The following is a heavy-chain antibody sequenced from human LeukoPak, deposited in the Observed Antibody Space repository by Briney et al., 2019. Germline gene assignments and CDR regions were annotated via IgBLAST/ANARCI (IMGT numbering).Heavy chain of an antibody. V-gene: IGHV1-18*01. CDR2: ITAYNGNT. Sequence: GASLKVSCTAPGYTLTSSVISWGRHAPGQGVEWMGWITAYNGNTHYTQKLQGGVTMTTDTSTSTTYMELRTRRSADPAGYYCARSDRNGNWFDPWGEGALVTVSS. CDR1: GYTLTSSV. J-gene: IGHJ5*02. D-gene: IGHD6-6*01. CDR3: ARSDRNGNWFDP.